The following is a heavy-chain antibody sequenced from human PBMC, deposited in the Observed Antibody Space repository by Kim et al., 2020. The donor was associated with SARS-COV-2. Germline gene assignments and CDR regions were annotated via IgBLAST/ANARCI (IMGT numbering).Heavy chain of an antibody. CDR2: TT. Sequence: TTDYAEPVKGRFTSSRDDSKNTLYLQMNSLKTEDTAVYYCAYGDYDGALNWGQGTLVTVSS. D-gene: IGHD4-17*01. V-gene: IGHV3-15*01. J-gene: IGHJ4*02. CDR3: AYGDYDGALN.